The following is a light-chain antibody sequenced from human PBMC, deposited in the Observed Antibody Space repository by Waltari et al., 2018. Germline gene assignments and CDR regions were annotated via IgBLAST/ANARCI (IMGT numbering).Light chain of an antibody. J-gene: IGKJ1*01. CDR2: WAS. CDR1: QSVSYSSNNKNY. V-gene: IGKV4-1*01. CDR3: QQYYVVPPT. Sequence: DIVMTQSPDSLPVSLGERATITCKSDQSVSYSSNNKNYLAWYRQKPGQPPQLLISWASTREFGVPDRFSGSGSGTDFTLTISSLQAEDVAVYYCQQYYVVPPTFGPGTKVEIK.